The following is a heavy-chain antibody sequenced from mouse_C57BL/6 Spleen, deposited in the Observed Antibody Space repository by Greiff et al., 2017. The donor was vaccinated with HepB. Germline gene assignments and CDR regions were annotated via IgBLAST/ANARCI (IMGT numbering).Heavy chain of an antibody. CDR1: GYTFTSYW. CDR3: AREGIYYGPFDY. D-gene: IGHD2-1*01. CDR2: IDPSDSYT. V-gene: IGHV1-59*01. Sequence: VQLQQPGAELVRPGTSVKLSCKASGYTFTSYWMHWVKQRPGQGLEWIGVIDPSDSYTNYNQKFKGKATLTVDTSSSTAYMQLSSLTSEASAVYYGAREGIYYGPFDYWGQGTTLTVSS. J-gene: IGHJ2*01.